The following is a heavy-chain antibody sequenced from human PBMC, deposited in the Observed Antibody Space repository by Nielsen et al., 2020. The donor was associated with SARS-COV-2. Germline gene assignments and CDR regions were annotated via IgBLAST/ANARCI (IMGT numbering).Heavy chain of an antibody. CDR3: ARDPRWGDYDAFDI. V-gene: IGHV4-59*13. CDR1: GGSISSYY. J-gene: IGHJ3*02. D-gene: IGHD2-21*01. CDR2: IYYSGST. Sequence: SETLSLTCTVSGGSISSYYWSWIRQPPGKGLEWIGYIYYSGSTNYNPSLKSRVIISVDTSKNQFSLKLSSVTAADTAVYYCARDPRWGDYDAFDIWGQGTMVTVSS.